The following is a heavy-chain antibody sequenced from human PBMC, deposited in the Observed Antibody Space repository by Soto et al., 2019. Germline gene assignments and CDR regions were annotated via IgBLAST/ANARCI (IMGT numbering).Heavy chain of an antibody. V-gene: IGHV3-23*01. CDR3: AKRIMATIGHFDS. D-gene: IGHD5-12*01. CDR1: GFTFSSYA. J-gene: IGHJ4*02. Sequence: ASVKVSCTASGFTFSSYAMSWVRQAPGKGLEWVSSISGIGHSTYYADSVKGRFTISRDNSKNTLFLQMSSLRAEDTAVYYCAKRIMATIGHFDSWGQGTLVTVSS. CDR2: ISGIGHST.